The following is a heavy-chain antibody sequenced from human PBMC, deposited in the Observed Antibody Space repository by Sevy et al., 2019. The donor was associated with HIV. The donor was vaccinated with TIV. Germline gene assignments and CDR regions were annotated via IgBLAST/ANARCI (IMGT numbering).Heavy chain of an antibody. CDR2: ISSNGGST. CDR3: VKEGYSSSSGFDY. J-gene: IGHJ4*02. V-gene: IGHV3-64D*06. D-gene: IGHD6-6*01. Sequence: GGSLRLSCSASGFTFSSYAMHWVRQAPGKGLEYVSAISSNGGSTYYADSVKGRFTISRDNSKNTRYLQMSSLGAEDTAVYYCVKEGYSSSSGFDYWGQGTLVTVSS. CDR1: GFTFSSYA.